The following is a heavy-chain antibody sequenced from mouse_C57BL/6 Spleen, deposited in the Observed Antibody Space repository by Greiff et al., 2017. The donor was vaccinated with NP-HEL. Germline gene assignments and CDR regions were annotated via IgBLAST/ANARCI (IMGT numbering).Heavy chain of an antibody. J-gene: IGHJ1*03. CDR2: INPNNGGT. CDR1: GYTFTDYN. V-gene: IGHV1-18*01. CDR3: AREVKAYYSNWYFDV. Sequence: EVQLQQSGPELVKPGASVKIPCKASGYTFTDYNMDWVKQSHGKSLEWIGDINPNNGGTIYNQKFKGKATLTVDKSSSTAYMELRSLTSEDTAVYYCAREVKAYYSNWYFDVWGTGTTVTVSS. D-gene: IGHD2-5*01.